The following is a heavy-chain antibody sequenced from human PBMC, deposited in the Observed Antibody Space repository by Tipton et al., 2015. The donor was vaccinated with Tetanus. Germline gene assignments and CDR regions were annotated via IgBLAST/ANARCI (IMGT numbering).Heavy chain of an antibody. Sequence: LRLSCAVSGYSISSGYYWGWIRQPPGKGLEWIGSIYHSGNTYYNSSLKSRVTISVDTPKNHFSLKLSSVTAADTAVYYCARTLLGSHFDYWGQGTLVIVSS. J-gene: IGHJ4*02. D-gene: IGHD3-10*01. CDR1: GYSISSGYY. CDR3: ARTLLGSHFDY. CDR2: IYHSGNT. V-gene: IGHV4-38-2*01.